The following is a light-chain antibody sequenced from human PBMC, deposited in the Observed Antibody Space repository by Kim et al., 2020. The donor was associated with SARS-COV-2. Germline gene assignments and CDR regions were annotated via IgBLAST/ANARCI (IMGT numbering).Light chain of an antibody. CDR1: SSDIGGYNY. J-gene: IGLJ2*01. Sequence: GQSITISCTGTSSDIGGYNYVSWYQQHPGEVPKLMIYNVTKRPSGVSNRFSASKSGNTASLTISGLQAEDEADYYCSSYASTRYVLFGGGTKLTVL. V-gene: IGLV2-14*03. CDR3: SSYASTRYVL. CDR2: NVT.